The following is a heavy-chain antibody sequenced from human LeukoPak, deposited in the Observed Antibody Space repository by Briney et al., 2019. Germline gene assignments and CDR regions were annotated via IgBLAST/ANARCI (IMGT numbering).Heavy chain of an antibody. J-gene: IGHJ4*02. V-gene: IGHV3-74*01. D-gene: IGHD2-15*01. CDR3: ARDQLYCSGGYCYFDS. CDR2: INGDGRGT. Sequence: PGGSLRLSCVASGFTFSSYWMHWVRQAPGKGLVWVSRINGDGRGTTYADSVKGRFTISRDNARSTLYLQMNSLRAEDTAVYYCARDQLYCSGGYCYFDSWGQGTLVTVSS. CDR1: GFTFSSYW.